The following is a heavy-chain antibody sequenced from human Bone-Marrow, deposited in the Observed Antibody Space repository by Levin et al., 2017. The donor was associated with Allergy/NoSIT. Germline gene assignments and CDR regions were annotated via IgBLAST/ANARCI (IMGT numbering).Heavy chain of an antibody. CDR2: IKEDGSEK. CDR3: ARYCSIGSCFNY. CDR1: GFTFSSYW. V-gene: IGHV3-7*01. J-gene: IGHJ4*02. D-gene: IGHD2-15*01. Sequence: ETLSLTCAASGFTFSSYWMSWVRQAPGKGLEWVANIKEDGSEKYYVDSVKGRFTISRDNARSSLYLQMNSLRAEDTAVYFCARYCSIGSCFNYWGQGTLVTVSS.